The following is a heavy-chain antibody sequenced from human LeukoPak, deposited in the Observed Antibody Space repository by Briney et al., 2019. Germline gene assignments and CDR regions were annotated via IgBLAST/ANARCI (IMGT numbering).Heavy chain of an antibody. CDR2: ISGSGCST. D-gene: IGHD3-22*01. V-gene: IGHV3-23*01. J-gene: IGHJ4*02. CDR1: GFSFSAYS. CDR3: YYYDSSGYYPQTKIDY. Sequence: GGSLRLSCAASGFSFSAYSMNWVRQSPGKGLEWVSGISGSGCSTYSADSVKGRFTISRDNSKNTVYLQMNSLRAEDTAVYYCYYYDSSGYYPQTKIDYWGQGTLVTVSS.